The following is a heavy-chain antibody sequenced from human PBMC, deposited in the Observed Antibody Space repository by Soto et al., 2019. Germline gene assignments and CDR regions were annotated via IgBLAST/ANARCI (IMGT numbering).Heavy chain of an antibody. CDR1: GFTIKSYA. CDR3: ARGGYCTTITCYANFFYMDV. Sequence: GGSLRLSCAASGFTIKSYAMTWVRQAPGKGLEWVSSVSGSGGGTSYADSVKGRFTISRDNPKNTVYLQMNSLRAEDTAVYYCARGGYCTTITCYANFFYMDVWGKGTSVTVSS. CDR2: VSGSGGGT. J-gene: IGHJ6*03. V-gene: IGHV3-23*01. D-gene: IGHD2-2*01.